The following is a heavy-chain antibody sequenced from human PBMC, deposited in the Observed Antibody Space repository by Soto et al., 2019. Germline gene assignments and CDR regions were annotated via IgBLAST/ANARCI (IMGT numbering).Heavy chain of an antibody. CDR1: GFTFSSYE. V-gene: IGHV3-48*03. Sequence: GGSLRLSCAASGFTFSSYEMNWVRQAPGKGLEWVSYISSSGSTIYYADSVKGRFTISRDNAKNTLYLQMNSLRAEDTAVYYCAKGQNVVVITTTDYWGQGTLVTVSS. J-gene: IGHJ4*02. D-gene: IGHD3-22*01. CDR2: ISSSGSTI. CDR3: AKGQNVVVITTTDY.